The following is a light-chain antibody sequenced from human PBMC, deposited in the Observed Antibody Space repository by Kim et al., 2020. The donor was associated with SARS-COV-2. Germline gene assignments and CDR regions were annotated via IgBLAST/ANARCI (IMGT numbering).Light chain of an antibody. V-gene: IGKV1-39*01. CDR2: AAS. CDR3: QQSHSLPLT. J-gene: IGKJ4*01. CDR1: QTISRS. Sequence: ASVGDRITITCRASQTISRSLNWYQQKPGKAPKLLIYAASTLQRGVPSSFSGSGSGTDFTLTISSLQPEDFATYYCQQSHSLPLTFGGGTKVDIK.